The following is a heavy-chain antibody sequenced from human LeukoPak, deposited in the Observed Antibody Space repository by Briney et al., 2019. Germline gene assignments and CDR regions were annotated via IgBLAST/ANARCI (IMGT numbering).Heavy chain of an antibody. CDR1: GFTFSSYA. J-gene: IGHJ4*02. D-gene: IGHD1-14*01. Sequence: GGSLRLSCAASGFTFSSYAMTWVRQAPGKGLEWVANIKQDGSEKYYVDSVKGRFTISRDNAKNSLYLQMNSLRAEDTAVYYCARDVRTSTPPGDYWGQGTLVTVSS. CDR3: ARDVRTSTPPGDY. V-gene: IGHV3-7*01. CDR2: IKQDGSEK.